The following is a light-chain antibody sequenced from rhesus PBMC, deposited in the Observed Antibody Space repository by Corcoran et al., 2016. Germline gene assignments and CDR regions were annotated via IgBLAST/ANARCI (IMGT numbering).Light chain of an antibody. CDR1: SSNIGTLY. Sequence: QSVLTQPPSVSGAPGQRVTLSCARSSSNIGTLYVFWYQQLPGAVPKLLIYEDNKPPSGVSDRFSGSKSGTSASLSITGLQSEDEADYYCQSYDTILNAVLFGGGTRLTVL. V-gene: IGLV1-64*01. J-gene: IGLJ2*01. CDR3: QSYDTILNAVL. CDR2: EDN.